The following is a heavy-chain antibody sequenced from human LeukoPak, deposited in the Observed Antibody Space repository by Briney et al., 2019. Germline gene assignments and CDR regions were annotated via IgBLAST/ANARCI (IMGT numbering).Heavy chain of an antibody. CDR1: GYTFTSYA. Sequence: GASVKVSCKASGYTFTSYAMKWVRHAPGQGLEWMGWINTNTGNPTYAQGFTGRFVFSLDTSVSTAYLQISSLKAEDTAVYYCARVLESGYYYYWGQGTLVTVSS. V-gene: IGHV7-4-1*02. J-gene: IGHJ4*02. D-gene: IGHD3-22*01. CDR3: ARVLESGYYYY. CDR2: INTNTGNP.